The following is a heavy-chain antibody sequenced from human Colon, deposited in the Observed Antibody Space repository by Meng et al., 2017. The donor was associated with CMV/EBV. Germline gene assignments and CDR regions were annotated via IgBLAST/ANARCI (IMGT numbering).Heavy chain of an antibody. CDR2: ITYDGIIQ. D-gene: IGHD2-21*01. J-gene: IGHJ4*02. Sequence: GGSLRLSCAASGFTFKIYPMHWVRRAPGKGLEWVAVITYDGIIQFYADSVKGRFTISRDNSKNTLYLQMNSLRVEDTAIYYCARDPFNCGGDCSSRRVVYWGRGTLVTVSS. CDR1: GFTFKIYP. V-gene: IGHV3-30*04. CDR3: ARDPFNCGGDCSSRRVVY.